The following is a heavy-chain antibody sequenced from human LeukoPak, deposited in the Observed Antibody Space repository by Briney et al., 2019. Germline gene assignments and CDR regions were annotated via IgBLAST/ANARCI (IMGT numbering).Heavy chain of an antibody. CDR2: IKEDGSEK. Sequence: PGGSLRLSWAASGFTFSTYWMIWVRQAPGKGLEWVANIKEDGSEKYYVDSVKGRFTISRDNAKNSLYLQMNSLRVEDTAVYYCARAPYGENYWGQGTLVTVSS. J-gene: IGHJ4*02. CDR1: GFTFSTYW. V-gene: IGHV3-7*01. D-gene: IGHD4-17*01. CDR3: ARAPYGENY.